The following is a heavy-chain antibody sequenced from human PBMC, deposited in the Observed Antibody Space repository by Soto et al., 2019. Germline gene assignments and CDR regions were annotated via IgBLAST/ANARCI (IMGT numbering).Heavy chain of an antibody. D-gene: IGHD5-12*01. CDR2: IYNSGSS. CDR1: ARSVSIGYYY. Sequence: PSETRPRTCPFSARSVSIGYYYLLWIRQRPGKGLEWIGYIYNSGSSYYNPSLKSRVTISVDTSKNQFSLRLSSVTAADTAVYYCARGVGEMATNNWFDPWGQGTRVTVSS. J-gene: IGHJ5*02. CDR3: ARGVGEMATNNWFDP. V-gene: IGHV4-31*03.